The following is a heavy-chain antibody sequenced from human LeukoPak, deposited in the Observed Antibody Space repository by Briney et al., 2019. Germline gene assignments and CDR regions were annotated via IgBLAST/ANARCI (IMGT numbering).Heavy chain of an antibody. CDR3: ARVLAYCSGGSCFGVYYFDY. CDR1: GCTFSSYA. CDR2: IIPIFGTA. V-gene: IGHV1-69*06. J-gene: IGHJ4*02. D-gene: IGHD2-15*01. Sequence: SVKVSCKASGCTFSSYAISWVRQAPGQGLEWMGGIIPIFGTANYAQKFQGRVTITADKSTSTAYMELSSLRSEDTAVYYCARVLAYCSGGSCFGVYYFDYWGQGTLVTVSS.